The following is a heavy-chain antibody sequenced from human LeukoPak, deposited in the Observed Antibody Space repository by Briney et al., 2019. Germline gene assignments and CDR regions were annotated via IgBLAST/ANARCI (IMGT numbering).Heavy chain of an antibody. V-gene: IGHV1-8*01. J-gene: IGHJ6*03. D-gene: IGHD1-26*01. CDR2: MNPNSGNT. CDR3: ARGPPPTSWWELGSGHYMDV. Sequence: ASVKVSCKASGYTFTSYDINWVRQATGQGLEWMGWMNPNSGNTGCAQKFQGRVTMTRNTSISTAYMELSSLRSEDTAVYYCARGPPPTSWWELGSGHYMDVWGKGTTVTVSS. CDR1: GYTFTSYD.